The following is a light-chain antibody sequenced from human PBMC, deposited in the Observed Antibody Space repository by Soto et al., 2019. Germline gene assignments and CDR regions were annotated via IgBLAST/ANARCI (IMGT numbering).Light chain of an antibody. Sequence: DIQMTQSPSTLSASVGDRVTITCRASQSINAWLAWYQQKPGKAPKLLIYDVSTLDSGVPSRFSGSASGTEFTLTISNLQPDDFATYFCQQYNNYPRTFGQGTKVDIK. CDR1: QSINAW. J-gene: IGKJ1*01. CDR3: QQYNNYPRT. V-gene: IGKV1-5*01. CDR2: DVS.